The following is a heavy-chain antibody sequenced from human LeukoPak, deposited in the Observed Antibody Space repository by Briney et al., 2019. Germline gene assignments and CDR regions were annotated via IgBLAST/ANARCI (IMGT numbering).Heavy chain of an antibody. CDR3: AIDPNWGVDY. J-gene: IGHJ4*02. CDR1: GFTFSYYT. D-gene: IGHD7-27*01. Sequence: PGGSLRLSCAASGFTFSYYTMNWVRQAPGKGLEWVSIIGISGGGIHYADSVKGRFTISRDNSKNTLYLQMNSLRAEDTAVYYCAIDPNWGVDYWGQGTLVTVSS. V-gene: IGHV3-23*01. CDR2: IGISGGGI.